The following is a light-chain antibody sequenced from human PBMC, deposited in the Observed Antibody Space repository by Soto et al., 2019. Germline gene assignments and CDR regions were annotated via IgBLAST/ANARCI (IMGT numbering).Light chain of an antibody. CDR2: AVT. J-gene: IGLJ3*02. CDR3: SSYSRTTTLV. CDR1: SDDVAAYNS. Sequence: QSALTQPASVSGSPGQSITISCTGSSDDVAAYNSVSWYQQHPGRAPKLMIYAVTNRPSGVPNRFSGSKSDNAASLTISGLQTEDEADYYCSSYSRTTTLVFGGGTKLTVL. V-gene: IGLV2-14*03.